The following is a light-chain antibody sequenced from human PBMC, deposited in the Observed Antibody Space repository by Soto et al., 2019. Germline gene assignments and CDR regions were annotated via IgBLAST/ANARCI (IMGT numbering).Light chain of an antibody. CDR2: GAS. V-gene: IGKV3-20*01. CDR1: QSVNSAY. Sequence: EIVLTQSPGTLSLSPGERATLSCRASQSVNSAYLAWYQQKPGQAPRLLMYGASSRFTGVPDRFSGSGSGTDFTRTISRLEPDDFAVYYCQKYGSSPRFGQGTKVEIK. J-gene: IGKJ1*01. CDR3: QKYGSSPR.